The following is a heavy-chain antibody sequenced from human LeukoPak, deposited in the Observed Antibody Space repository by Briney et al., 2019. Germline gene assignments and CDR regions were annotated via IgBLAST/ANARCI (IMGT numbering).Heavy chain of an antibody. CDR1: GFTFSSYA. D-gene: IGHD3-22*01. CDR2: ISYDGSNK. V-gene: IGHV3-30-3*01. Sequence: GGSLRLSCAASGFTFSSYAMDWVRQAPGKGLEWVAVISYDGSNKYYADSVKGRFTISRDNSKNTLYLQMNSLRAEDTAVYYCARGSRGAKYYYDSSGYYYVPSDYWGQGTLVTVSS. J-gene: IGHJ4*02. CDR3: ARGSRGAKYYYDSSGYYYVPSDY.